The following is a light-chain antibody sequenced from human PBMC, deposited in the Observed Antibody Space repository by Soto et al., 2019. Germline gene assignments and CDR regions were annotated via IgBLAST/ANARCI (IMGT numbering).Light chain of an antibody. V-gene: IGKV3-11*01. Sequence: EKVMTQSPATLSVSPGARAPLSCRASQSVSSYLAWYQQKPGQAPRLLIYDASNRATGIPARFSGSGSGTDFTLTISSLEPEDFAVYYCQQRSNWPPTFGGGTKVDIK. CDR3: QQRSNWPPT. J-gene: IGKJ4*01. CDR2: DAS. CDR1: QSVSSY.